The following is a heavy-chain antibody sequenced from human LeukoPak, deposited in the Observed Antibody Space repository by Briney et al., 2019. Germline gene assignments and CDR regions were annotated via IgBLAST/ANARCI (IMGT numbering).Heavy chain of an antibody. J-gene: IGHJ4*02. D-gene: IGHD5-24*01. CDR2: MNTGGSI. V-gene: IGHV4-4*07. CDR1: GGSISSYY. CDR3: ARMDGYNSFDY. Sequence: PSETLSLTCTVSGGSISSYYWSWIRQPAGKRLEWIGRMNTGGSINYNPSLKSRVTMSVDTSKNQIFLKLNSVTAADTAVYYCARMDGYNSFDYWGQGTLVTVSS.